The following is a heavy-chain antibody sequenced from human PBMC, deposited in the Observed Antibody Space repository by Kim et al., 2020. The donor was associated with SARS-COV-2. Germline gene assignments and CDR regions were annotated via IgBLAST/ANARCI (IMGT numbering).Heavy chain of an antibody. CDR3: AREYGYSGYDSRKYFDY. CDR2: IWYDGSNK. V-gene: IGHV3-33*01. J-gene: IGHJ4*02. D-gene: IGHD5-12*01. Sequence: GGSLRLSCAASGFTFSSYGMHWVRQAPGKGLEWVAVIWYDGSNKYYADSVKGRFTISRDNSKNTLYLQMNSLRAEDTAVYYCAREYGYSGYDSRKYFDYWAREPWSPSPQ. CDR1: GFTFSSYG.